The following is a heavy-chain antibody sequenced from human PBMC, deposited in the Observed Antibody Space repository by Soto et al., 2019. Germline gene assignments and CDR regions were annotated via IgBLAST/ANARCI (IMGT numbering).Heavy chain of an antibody. CDR2: IYTSGST. CDR1: GGSISSYY. CDR3: ARALGDFWSGYPHDYYYYGMDV. D-gene: IGHD3-3*01. Sequence: SETLSLTCTVSGGSISSYYWSWIRQPAGKGLEWIGRIYTSGSTNYNPSLKSRVTMSVDTSKNQFSLKLSSVTAVDTAVYYCARALGDFWSGYPHDYYYYGMDVWGQGTTVTVSS. V-gene: IGHV4-4*07. J-gene: IGHJ6*02.